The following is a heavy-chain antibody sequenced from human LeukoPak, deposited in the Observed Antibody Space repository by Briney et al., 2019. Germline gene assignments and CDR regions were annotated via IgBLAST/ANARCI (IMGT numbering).Heavy chain of an antibody. CDR1: VFTFSSYA. V-gene: IGHV3-30-3*01. CDR3: ARESGSYSYYFDY. CDR2: ISYDGSNK. D-gene: IGHD1-26*01. J-gene: IGHJ4*02. Sequence: GGSLRLSRGACVFTFSSYAMHWVRQAPGKGLEWVAVISYDGSNKYYADSVKGRFTISRDNSKNTLYLQMNSLRAEGTAVYYCARESGSYSYYFDYWGQGTLVTVSS.